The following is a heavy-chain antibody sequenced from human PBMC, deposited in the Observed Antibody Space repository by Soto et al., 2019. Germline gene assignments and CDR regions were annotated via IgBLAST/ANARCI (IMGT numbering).Heavy chain of an antibody. CDR1: GGSITSSSHF. V-gene: IGHV4-39*01. D-gene: IGHD6-25*01. CDR3: AGQTFTIAAASYGRSNWFDP. J-gene: IGHJ5*02. CDR2: IYFTGNT. Sequence: SETLSLTCSASGGSITSSSHFWGWVRQPPGKGLEWIGTIYFTGNTYYTPSLKSRLTMSIDTSKNEFSLRLNSVTAAGTAVYYCAGQTFTIAAASYGRSNWFDPWGPGTLVTVSS.